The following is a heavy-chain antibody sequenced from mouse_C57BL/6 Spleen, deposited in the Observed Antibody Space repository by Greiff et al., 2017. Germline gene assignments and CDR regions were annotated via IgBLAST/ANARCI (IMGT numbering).Heavy chain of an antibody. CDR2: ISSGSSTI. CDR3: ARPHSFYYFDD. J-gene: IGHJ2*01. Sequence: EVQLVESGGGLVKPGGSLKLSCAASGFTFSDSGMHWVRPAPEKGLEWVAYISSGSSTIYYADTVKGRFTISRDNAKNTLFLQMTSLRSEDTAMYYCARPHSFYYFDDWGQGTTLTVSS. V-gene: IGHV5-17*01. D-gene: IGHD2-12*01. CDR1: GFTFSDSG.